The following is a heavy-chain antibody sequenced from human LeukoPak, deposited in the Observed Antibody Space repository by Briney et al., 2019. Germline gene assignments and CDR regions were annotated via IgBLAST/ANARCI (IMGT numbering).Heavy chain of an antibody. J-gene: IGHJ4*02. CDR3: ASGARNYDFWSGYYSNFDY. CDR1: GYTFTSYD. Sequence: ASVKVSCKASGYTFTSYDINWVRQATGQGLEWMGWMNPNSGNTGYAQKFQGRVTMTRNTSISTAYMELSNLRSEDTAVYYCASGARNYDFWSGYYSNFDYWGQGTLVTVSS. V-gene: IGHV1-8*01. D-gene: IGHD3-3*01. CDR2: MNPNSGNT.